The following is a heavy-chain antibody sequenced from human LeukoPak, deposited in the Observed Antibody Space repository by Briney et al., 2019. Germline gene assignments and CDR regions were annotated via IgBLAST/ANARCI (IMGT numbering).Heavy chain of an antibody. J-gene: IGHJ4*02. D-gene: IGHD2-2*03. CDR1: GFSFTTYA. CDR3: VKANWISDADAVW. V-gene: IGHV3-23*01. Sequence: GGSLRLSCAASGFSFTTYAMSWVRQAPARGLEWVSSIRGGGEKFYADFVRGRFTLSRDDSTNTVYLQLNNLRVEDTAIYYCVKANWISDADAVWWGQGTLVTVSS. CDR2: IRGGGEK.